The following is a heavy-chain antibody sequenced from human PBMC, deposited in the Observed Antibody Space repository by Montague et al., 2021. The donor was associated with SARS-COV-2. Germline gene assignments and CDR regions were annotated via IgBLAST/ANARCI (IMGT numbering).Heavy chain of an antibody. D-gene: IGHD1-26*01. V-gene: IGHV3-33*01. CDR3: ARGSVGGYYFDY. Sequence: SLRLSCAASGFIFSSYGMHWVRQAPGKGLEWVAHIWYDGSNENYXDSVKGRFTISRDNFKNTLYLQMNSPRAEDTAIYYCARGSVGGYYFDYWGQGTLVTASS. CDR2: IWYDGSNE. J-gene: IGHJ4*02. CDR1: GFIFSSYG.